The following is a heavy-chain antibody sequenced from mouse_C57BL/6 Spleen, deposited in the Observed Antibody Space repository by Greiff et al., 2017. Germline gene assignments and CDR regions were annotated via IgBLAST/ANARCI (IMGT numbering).Heavy chain of an antibody. CDR1: GFTFSDYY. V-gene: IGHV5-16*01. CDR3: ARGYYGFMDD. Sequence: EVNVVESEGGLVQPGSSMKLSCTASGFTFSDYYMAWVRQVPEKGLEWVANINYDGSSTYYLDSLKSRFIISRDNAKNILYLQMSSLKSEDTATYYCARGYYGFMDDWGQGTSVTVSS. D-gene: IGHD1-1*01. J-gene: IGHJ4*01. CDR2: INYDGSST.